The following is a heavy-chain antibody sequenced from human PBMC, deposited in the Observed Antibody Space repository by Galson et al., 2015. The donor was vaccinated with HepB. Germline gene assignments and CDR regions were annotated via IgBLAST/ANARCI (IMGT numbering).Heavy chain of an antibody. CDR2: IWYDGSNK. D-gene: IGHD2-2*01. V-gene: IGHV3-33*01. J-gene: IGHJ3*02. CDR3: AREEGDCSSTSCYGGAFDI. CDR1: GFTFSSYG. Sequence: SLRLSCAASGFTFSSYGMHWVRQAPGKGLEWVAVIWYDGSNKYYADSVKGRFTISRDNSKNTLYLQMNSLRAEDTAVYYCAREEGDCSSTSCYGGAFDIWGQGTMVTVSS.